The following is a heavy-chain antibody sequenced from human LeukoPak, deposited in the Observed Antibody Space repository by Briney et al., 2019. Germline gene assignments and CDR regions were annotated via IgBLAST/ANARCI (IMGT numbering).Heavy chain of an antibody. Sequence: ASVKVFCKASGYTFTGYYMHWVRQAPGQGLEWMGWINPNSGGTNYAQKFQGRVTMTRDTSISTAYMELSRLRSDDTAVYYCARELHAIRDGYDNYYYYYMDVWGKGTTVTVSS. CDR1: GYTFTGYY. CDR2: INPNSGGT. CDR3: ARELHAIRDGYDNYYYYYMDV. J-gene: IGHJ6*03. V-gene: IGHV1-2*02. D-gene: IGHD5-24*01.